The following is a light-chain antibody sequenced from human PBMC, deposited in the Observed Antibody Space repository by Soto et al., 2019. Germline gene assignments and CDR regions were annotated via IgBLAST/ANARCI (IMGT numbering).Light chain of an antibody. CDR3: KSYTTLSNRV. CDR2: EVT. CDR1: TTDIGAYNY. J-gene: IGLJ1*01. Sequence: LTQPASVSGSPGQSITISCTATTTDIGAYNYVSWYQQHPGKAPKLLIYEVTNRPSGVSTRFSGSKSGNTASLTISGLQAEDEANYYCKSYTTLSNRVFGTGTKVTVL. V-gene: IGLV2-14*01.